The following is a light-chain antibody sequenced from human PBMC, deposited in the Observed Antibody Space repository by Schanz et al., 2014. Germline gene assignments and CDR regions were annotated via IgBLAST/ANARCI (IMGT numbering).Light chain of an antibody. V-gene: IGLV2-8*01. CDR1: SSDVGGYNY. CDR3: SSYAASNSVV. Sequence: SALTQPASVSGSPGQSITISCTGTSSDVGGYNYVSWYQQHPGKAPKLMIYEVTERPSGVPDRFSGSKSGNTASLTVSGLQAEDEADYYCSSYAASNSVVFGGGTKLTVL. J-gene: IGLJ2*01. CDR2: EVT.